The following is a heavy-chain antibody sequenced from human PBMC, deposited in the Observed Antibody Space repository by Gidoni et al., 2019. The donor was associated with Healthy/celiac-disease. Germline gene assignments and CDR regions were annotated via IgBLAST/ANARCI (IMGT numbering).Heavy chain of an antibody. CDR3: ARDGGGSSPDY. D-gene: IGHD3-10*01. Sequence: QVHLVEPGGGVVQPGGSLRLSCVSSGFTFRHYAFHWVRQAPGKGLEWVALIWKDGSKTYYADSVKGRFTISRDDSKNTLYLQMNSLGVEDTAVYYCARDGGGSSPDYWGQGTLLTVSS. CDR1: GFTFRHYA. CDR2: IWKDGSKT. V-gene: IGHV3-33*01. J-gene: IGHJ4*02.